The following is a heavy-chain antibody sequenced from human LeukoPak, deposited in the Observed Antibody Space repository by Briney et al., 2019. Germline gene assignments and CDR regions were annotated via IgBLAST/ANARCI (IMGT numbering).Heavy chain of an antibody. CDR2: IYTSGST. V-gene: IGHV4-4*07. J-gene: IGHJ3*02. D-gene: IGHD3-22*01. CDR1: GGSISSYY. Sequence: SETLSLTCTVSGGSISSYYWSWIRQPAGKALEWIRRIYTSGSTNYNPSLKSRVTMSVDTSKNQFSLKLSSVTAADTAVYYCARYAMIEKTFDIWGQGTMVTVSS. CDR3: ARYAMIEKTFDI.